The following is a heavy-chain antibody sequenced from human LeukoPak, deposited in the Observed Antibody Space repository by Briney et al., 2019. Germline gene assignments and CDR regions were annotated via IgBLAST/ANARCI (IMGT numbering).Heavy chain of an antibody. D-gene: IGHD6-13*01. J-gene: IGHJ4*02. CDR3: ARGGIAAAGTHFDY. Sequence: SETLSLTCAVYGGSFSGYYWSWIRQPPGKGLEWIGEINHSGSTNYKPSRKSRDNISVDTSKNQFSLKLSSVTAADTAVYYCARGGIAAAGTHFDYWGQGTLVTVSS. CDR2: INHSGST. CDR1: GGSFSGYY. V-gene: IGHV4-34*01.